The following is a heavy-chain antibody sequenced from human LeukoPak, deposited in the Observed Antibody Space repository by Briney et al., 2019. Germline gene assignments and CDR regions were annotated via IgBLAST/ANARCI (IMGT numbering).Heavy chain of an antibody. CDR3: ASYSGSSINWFDP. CDR2: IYHSGST. J-gene: IGHJ5*02. Sequence: SETLSLTCTVSGGSISSSIYYWGWIRQPPGKGLEWIGSIYHSGSTYYNPSLKSRVTISVDTSKNQFFLKLSSVTAADTAVYYCASYSGSSINWFDPWGQGTLVTVSS. V-gene: IGHV4-39*07. D-gene: IGHD1-26*01. CDR1: GGSISSSIYY.